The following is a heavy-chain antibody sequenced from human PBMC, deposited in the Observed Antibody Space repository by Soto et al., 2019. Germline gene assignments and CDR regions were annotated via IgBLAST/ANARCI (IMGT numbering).Heavy chain of an antibody. J-gene: IGHJ5*02. CDR2: ISGSGGST. D-gene: IGHD3-3*01. Sequence: GGSLRLSCAASGFTFSSYAMSWVRQAPGKGLEWVSAISGSGGSTYYADSVKGRFTISRDNSKNTLYLQMNSLRAEDTAVYYCAKSAVIDTIFGVVKDWFDPWGQGTLVTVSS. CDR3: AKSAVIDTIFGVVKDWFDP. V-gene: IGHV3-23*01. CDR1: GFTFSSYA.